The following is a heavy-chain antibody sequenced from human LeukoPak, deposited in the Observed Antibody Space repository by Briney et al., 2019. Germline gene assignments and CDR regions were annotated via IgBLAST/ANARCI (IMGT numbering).Heavy chain of an antibody. CDR2: IYNAKNT. D-gene: IGHD1-14*01. CDR3: AQTTVWPGFDF. V-gene: IGHV4-59*08. CDR1: GASTSSRY. J-gene: IGHJ4*02. Sequence: PSETLSLTCSASGASTSSRYWSWIRQFPGGTMEWIGHIYNAKNTKYNPSRTSRFTMSVDRSRNQFSLSLTSLTAADTAIYYCAQTTVWPGFDFWGPGALVTVSS.